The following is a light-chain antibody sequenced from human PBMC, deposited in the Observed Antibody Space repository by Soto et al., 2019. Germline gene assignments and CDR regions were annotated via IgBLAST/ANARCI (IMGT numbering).Light chain of an antibody. CDR3: QQYGSSPRT. Sequence: EIVLTQSPGTLSLSPGERATLSCRASQSVSSSYLAWYQRKPGQAPRLLIYDASSRATGIPDRFSGSGSGTAFTLTISSLEPEDFAVYYCQQYGSSPRTFGQGTKVEIK. CDR1: QSVSSSY. J-gene: IGKJ1*01. V-gene: IGKV3-20*01. CDR2: DAS.